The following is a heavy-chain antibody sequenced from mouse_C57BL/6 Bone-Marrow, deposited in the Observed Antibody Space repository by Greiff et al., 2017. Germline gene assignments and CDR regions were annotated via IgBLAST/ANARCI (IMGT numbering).Heavy chain of an antibody. Sequence: VQLQQSGAELVRPGASVTLSCKASGYTFTDYEMHWVKQTPVHGLEWIGAIDPETGGTAYNQKFKGKAILTADKSSSTAYMELRSLTSEDSAVYYCTRPGSSFYYFDYWGQGTTLTGSS. CDR2: IDPETGGT. V-gene: IGHV1-15*01. CDR3: TRPGSSFYYFDY. J-gene: IGHJ2*01. D-gene: IGHD1-1*01. CDR1: GYTFTDYE.